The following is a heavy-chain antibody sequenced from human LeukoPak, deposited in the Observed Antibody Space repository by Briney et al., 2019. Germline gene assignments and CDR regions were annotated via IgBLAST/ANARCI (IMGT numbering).Heavy chain of an antibody. CDR1: GYTFTGYY. CDR2: INPNSGGT. D-gene: IGHD1-26*01. Sequence: WASVKVSCTASGYTFTGYYMHWVRQAPGQGLEWMGWINPNSGGTNYAQKFQGWVTMTRDTSISTAYMELSRLRSDDTAVYYCARAPSGSYSLNAFDIWGQGTMVTVSS. J-gene: IGHJ3*02. V-gene: IGHV1-2*04. CDR3: ARAPSGSYSLNAFDI.